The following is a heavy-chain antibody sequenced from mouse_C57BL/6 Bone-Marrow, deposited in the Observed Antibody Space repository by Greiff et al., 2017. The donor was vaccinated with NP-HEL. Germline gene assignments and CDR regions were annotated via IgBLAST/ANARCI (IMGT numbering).Heavy chain of an antibody. CDR1: GYTFTSYD. Sequence: VQLQQSGPELVKPGASVKLSCKASGYTFTSYDINWVKQRPGQGLEWIGWIYPRDGSTKYNEKLKGKATLTVDTSSSTAYMELHSLTSEDSAVYFCARGDYYGSSSYWYFDVWGTGTTVTVSS. CDR2: IYPRDGST. CDR3: ARGDYYGSSSYWYFDV. J-gene: IGHJ1*03. D-gene: IGHD1-1*01. V-gene: IGHV1-85*01.